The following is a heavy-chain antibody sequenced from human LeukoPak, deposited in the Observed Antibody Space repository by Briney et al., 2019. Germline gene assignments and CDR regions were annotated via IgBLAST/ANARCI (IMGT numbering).Heavy chain of an antibody. CDR1: GFTFSNYG. D-gene: IGHD1-14*01. V-gene: IGHV3-30*02. Sequence: GGSPRLSCRASGFTFSNYGMLWVRQAPGKGLEWVAFIRYDGSNKFYADSVKGRVTISRDNSKNTLYLHINSLRVEDTAVYYCVKDNPLDYWGQGTLVIVSS. CDR3: VKDNPLDY. J-gene: IGHJ4*02. CDR2: IRYDGSNK.